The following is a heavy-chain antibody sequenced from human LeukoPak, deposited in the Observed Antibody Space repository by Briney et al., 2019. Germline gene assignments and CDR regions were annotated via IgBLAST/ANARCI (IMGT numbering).Heavy chain of an antibody. CDR3: ARSGDEVVPAALDY. CDR2: INWNGGST. J-gene: IGHJ4*02. V-gene: IGHV3-20*04. CDR1: GFTFDDYG. Sequence: GGSLRLSCAASGFTFDDYGMSWVRQAPGKGLEWVSGINWNGGSTGYADSVKGRFTISRDNAKNSLYLQMNSLRAEDTAVYYCARSGDEVVPAALDYWGQGTLVTVSA. D-gene: IGHD2-2*01.